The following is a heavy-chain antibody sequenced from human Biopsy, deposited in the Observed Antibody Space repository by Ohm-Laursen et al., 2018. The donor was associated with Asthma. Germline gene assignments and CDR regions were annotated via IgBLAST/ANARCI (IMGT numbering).Heavy chain of an antibody. V-gene: IGHV3-30*03. CDR3: AREGMEWYLPAFDF. CDR1: GFTLTTYA. D-gene: IGHD3-3*01. J-gene: IGHJ4*02. Sequence: SLRLSCAASGFTLTTYAIHWVRQAPGKGLEWVAVISYDGSTKYSADSVKGRFIVSRDISKNILSLQMNSLRPDDTAVYYCAREGMEWYLPAFDFWGQGTLVTVPS. CDR2: ISYDGSTK.